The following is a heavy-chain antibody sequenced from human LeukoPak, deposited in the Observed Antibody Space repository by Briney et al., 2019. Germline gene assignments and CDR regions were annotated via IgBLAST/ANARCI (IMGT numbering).Heavy chain of an antibody. D-gene: IGHD2-2*01. CDR3: ARDLRRAVVVPAAIGGFDY. CDR1: GFTFSNYA. J-gene: IGHJ4*02. V-gene: IGHV3-30*04. Sequence: ERSLRLSCTASGFTFSNYAIHWVRQSPGKGLEWVAVISYNGSNKYYADSVRGRFTISRDNSKNTLYLQMNSLRAEDTAVYYCARDLRRAVVVPAAIGGFDYWGQGTLVTVSS. CDR2: ISYNGSNK.